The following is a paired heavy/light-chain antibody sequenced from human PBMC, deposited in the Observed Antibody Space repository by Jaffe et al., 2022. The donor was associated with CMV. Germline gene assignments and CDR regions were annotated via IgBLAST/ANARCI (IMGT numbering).Heavy chain of an antibody. V-gene: IGHV3-48*03. CDR2: IISSGTTI. D-gene: IGHD2-15*01. CDR3: GRGGFCSGGLCYSLNAFDI. J-gene: IGHJ3*02. CDR1: GFTFSSHE. Sequence: EVQLVESGGGLVQPGESLRLSCAASGFTFSSHEMNWVRQAPGKGLEWVSYIISSGTTIYYADSVKGRFTISRDNAKNSLYLQMNSLRAEDTAVYYCGRGGFCSGGLCYSLNAFDIWGQGTMVTVSS.
Light chain of an antibody. J-gene: IGKJ4*01. Sequence: EIVMTQSPGTLSLSPGERATLSCRASQSVSSSHLAWYQQKPGQAPRLLIYGASSRAAGIPDRFSGSGSGTDFTLTISRLEPEDFAVYYCQQYGTSRFTFGGGTKVEIK. CDR1: QSVSSSH. V-gene: IGKV3-20*01. CDR3: QQYGTSRFT. CDR2: GAS.